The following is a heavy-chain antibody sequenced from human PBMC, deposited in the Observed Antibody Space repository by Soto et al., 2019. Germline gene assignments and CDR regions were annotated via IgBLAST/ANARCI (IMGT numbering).Heavy chain of an antibody. CDR2: ISPGSRYP. J-gene: IGHJ5*02. Sequence: GGSLRLSCAGSGFTFGYSYMSWIRQAPGKGLEWLSYISPGSRYPAYADSVKGRFTISRDNARRSLFLQMSSLTAEDTAMYYCVRGGGGGLFDPWGQGTMVTVSS. CDR1: GFTFGYSY. D-gene: IGHD2-15*01. CDR3: VRGGGGGLFDP. V-gene: IGHV3-11*06.